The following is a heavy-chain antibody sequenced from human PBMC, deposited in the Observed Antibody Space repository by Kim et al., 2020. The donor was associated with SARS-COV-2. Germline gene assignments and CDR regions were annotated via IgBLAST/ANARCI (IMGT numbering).Heavy chain of an antibody. CDR2: IIPIFGTA. D-gene: IGHD2-15*01. V-gene: IGHV1-69*13. CDR3: AREAPRISGMDV. J-gene: IGHJ6*02. CDR1: GGTFSSYA. Sequence: SVKVSCKASGGTFSSYAISWVRQAPGQGLEWMGGIIPIFGTANYAQKFQGRVTITADESTSTAYMELSSLRSEDTAVYYCAREAPRISGMDVWGQGTTVTVSS.